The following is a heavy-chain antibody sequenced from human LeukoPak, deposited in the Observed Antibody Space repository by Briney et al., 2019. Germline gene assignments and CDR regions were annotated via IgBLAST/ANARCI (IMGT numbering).Heavy chain of an antibody. CDR1: GHTFTGYY. CDR2: INPNSGGT. D-gene: IGHD3-22*01. CDR3: AREKARYYDSSGSSDY. V-gene: IGHV1-2*06. J-gene: IGHJ4*02. Sequence: ASVKVSCKASGHTFTGYYMHWVRQAPGQGLEWMGRINPNSGGTNYAQKFQGRVTMTRDTSISTAYMELSRLRSDDTAVYYCAREKARYYDSSGSSDYWGQGTLVTVSS.